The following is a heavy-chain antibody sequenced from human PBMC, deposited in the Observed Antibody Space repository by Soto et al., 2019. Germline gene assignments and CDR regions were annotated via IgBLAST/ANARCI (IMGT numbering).Heavy chain of an antibody. V-gene: IGHV3-15*07. D-gene: IGHD6-6*01. CDR1: GFNFSDAW. CDR2: VKTKVDGGTT. CDR3: TTLGPS. J-gene: IGHJ4*02. Sequence: EVQLVESGGGLVQPGVSLRLSCAASGFNFSDAWMNWGRQAPGKGLEWVGHVKTKVDGGTTEYAASVKGRFIVSRDDSRNKLYLQMNSLKSEDTAMYYCTTLGPSGGQGTLVVVSS.